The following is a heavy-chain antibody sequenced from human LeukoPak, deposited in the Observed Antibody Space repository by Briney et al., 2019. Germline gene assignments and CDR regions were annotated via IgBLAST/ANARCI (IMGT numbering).Heavy chain of an antibody. V-gene: IGHV1-2*02. J-gene: IGHJ4*02. Sequence: ASVKVSCKASGYTFTGYYMHWVRQAPGQGLEWMGWISPNSGGTNYAQKFQGRVTMTRDTSISTAYMELSRLRSDDTAVYYCARGDYYDSSGYLHYWGQGTLVTVSS. CDR1: GYTFTGYY. CDR2: ISPNSGGT. CDR3: ARGDYYDSSGYLHY. D-gene: IGHD3-22*01.